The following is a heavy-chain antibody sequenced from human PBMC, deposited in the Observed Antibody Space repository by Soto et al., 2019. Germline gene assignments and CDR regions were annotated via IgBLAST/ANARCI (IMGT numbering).Heavy chain of an antibody. V-gene: IGHV3-30-3*01. CDR3: ARAKSPYSSGWHNPPVDY. D-gene: IGHD6-19*01. CDR1: GFTFSSYA. J-gene: IGHJ4*02. CDR2: MSYDGSNK. Sequence: QVQLVESGGGVVQPGRSLRLSCAASGFTFSSYAMHWVRQAPGKGLEWLAVMSYDGSNKYYADSVKGRFTISRDNSKNTLDLQMNGLGANDTAVYYCARAKSPYSSGWHNPPVDYWGQGTLVYVAA.